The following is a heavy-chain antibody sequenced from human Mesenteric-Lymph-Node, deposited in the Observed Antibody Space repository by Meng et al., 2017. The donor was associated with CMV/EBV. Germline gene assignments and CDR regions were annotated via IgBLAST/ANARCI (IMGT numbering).Heavy chain of an antibody. V-gene: IGHV4-31*02. CDR3: AFYRGGSYYGMDV. D-gene: IGHD3-10*01. Sequence: SCTVSGGSISSGGYYWSWIRQHPGKGLEWIGYIYYSGSTYYNPSLKSRVTISVDTSKNQFSLKLSSVTAADTAVYYCAFYRGGSYYGMDVWGQGTTVTVSS. CDR1: GGSISSGGYY. J-gene: IGHJ6*02. CDR2: IYYSGST.